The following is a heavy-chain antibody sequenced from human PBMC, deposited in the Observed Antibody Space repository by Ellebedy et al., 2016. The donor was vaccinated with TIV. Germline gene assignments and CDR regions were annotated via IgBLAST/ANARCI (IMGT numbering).Heavy chain of an antibody. CDR2: ISAYNGNT. CDR1: GYTFTSYG. D-gene: IGHD6-19*01. Sequence: ASVKVSCKASGYTFTSYGISWVRQAPGQGLEWMGWISAYNGNTNYAQKLQGRVTMTTDTSTSTAYMELRSLRSDDTAVYYCARDYYAVAGTGYYYGMDVWGQGTTVTVSS. CDR3: ARDYYAVAGTGYYYGMDV. J-gene: IGHJ6*02. V-gene: IGHV1-18*01.